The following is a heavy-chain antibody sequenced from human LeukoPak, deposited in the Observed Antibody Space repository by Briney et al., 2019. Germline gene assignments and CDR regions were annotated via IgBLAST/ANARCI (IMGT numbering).Heavy chain of an antibody. V-gene: IGHV3-23*01. D-gene: IGHD2-21*02. Sequence: GGSLRLTCAASGFTFSSYAMSWVRQAPGKGLEWVSAISGSGGSTYYADSVRGRFTISRDNSKNTLYLQMNSLRAEDTAVYYCARGNYYCGGDCYTAEYFQHWGQGTLVTVSS. CDR3: ARGNYYCGGDCYTAEYFQH. CDR1: GFTFSSYA. CDR2: ISGSGGST. J-gene: IGHJ1*01.